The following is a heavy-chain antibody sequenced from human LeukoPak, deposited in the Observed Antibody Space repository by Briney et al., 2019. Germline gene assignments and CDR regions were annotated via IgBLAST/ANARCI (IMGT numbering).Heavy chain of an antibody. CDR1: GDSVSSNTAV. J-gene: IGHJ3*02. V-gene: IGHV6-1*01. CDR2: TYYRSKWYG. D-gene: IGHD3-16*01. Sequence: SQTLSLTCAISGDSVSSNTAVWSWIRRSPSRGLEWLGRTYYRSKWYGDSAVSMKGRISITPDTSKNQFSLQLNSVTPDDTAMYYCARETVMRGGPDAFDIWGQGTMVTVSS. CDR3: ARETVMRGGPDAFDI.